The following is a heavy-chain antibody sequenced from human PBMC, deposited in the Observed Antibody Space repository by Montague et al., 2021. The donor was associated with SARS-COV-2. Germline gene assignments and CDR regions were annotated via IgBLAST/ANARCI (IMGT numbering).Heavy chain of an antibody. J-gene: IGHJ3*02. CDR2: ISYDGSNK. Sequence: SLRLSCAASGFTFSSYSMHWVRQAPGKGLEWVAVISYDGSNKYYADSGKGRFTISRDNSKNTLYLQMNSLRAEDTAVYYCARAGGYRDAFDIWGQGTTVTVSS. CDR1: GFTFSSYS. V-gene: IGHV3-30-3*01. CDR3: ARAGGYRDAFDI. D-gene: IGHD3-22*01.